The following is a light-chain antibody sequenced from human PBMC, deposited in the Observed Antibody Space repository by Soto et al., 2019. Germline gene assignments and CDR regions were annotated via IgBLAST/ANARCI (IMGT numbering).Light chain of an antibody. CDR2: DVT. V-gene: IGLV2-14*01. CDR1: SSDVGGYDY. J-gene: IGLJ1*01. Sequence: QSVLTQPASVSGSPGQSIAISCTGTSSDVGGYDYVSWYQQHPGKAPKLMIYDVTDRPSGVSNRFSGSKSGNTASLTISGLQAEDVVEYYCISQKISSLSVFRTGTLVTVL. CDR3: ISQKISSLSV.